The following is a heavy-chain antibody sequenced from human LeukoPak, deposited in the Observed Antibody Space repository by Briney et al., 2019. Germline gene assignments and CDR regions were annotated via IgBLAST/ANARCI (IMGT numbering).Heavy chain of an antibody. D-gene: IGHD4-17*01. V-gene: IGHV3-23*01. Sequence: GGSLRLSCAASGLTFSSYAMSWVRQAPGKGLEWVSAISGSGGSTYYADSVKGRFTISRDNSKNTLYLQMNSLRAEDTAVYYCARDFYGPYYYYGMDVWGQGTTVTVSS. CDR2: ISGSGGST. CDR3: ARDFYGPYYYYGMDV. CDR1: GLTFSSYA. J-gene: IGHJ6*02.